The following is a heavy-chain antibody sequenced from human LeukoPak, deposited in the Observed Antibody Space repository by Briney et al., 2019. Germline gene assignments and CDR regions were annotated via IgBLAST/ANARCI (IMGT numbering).Heavy chain of an antibody. CDR2: IYHSGST. Sequence: SQTLSLTCTVSGGSISSGDYYWSWIRQPPGKGLEWIGYIYHSGSTYYNPSLKSRVTISVDRSKNQFSLKLSSVTAADTAVYYCASGSYGDYAEPHLGYWGQGTLVTVSS. CDR1: GGSISSGDYY. V-gene: IGHV4-30-2*01. D-gene: IGHD4-17*01. CDR3: ASGSYGDYAEPHLGY. J-gene: IGHJ4*02.